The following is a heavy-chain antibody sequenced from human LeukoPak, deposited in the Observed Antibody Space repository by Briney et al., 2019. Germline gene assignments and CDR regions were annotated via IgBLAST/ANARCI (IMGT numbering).Heavy chain of an antibody. CDR2: IYYSGST. J-gene: IGHJ3*02. D-gene: IGHD3-22*01. CDR3: ARPYYYDSSGYYADAFDI. V-gene: IGHV4-39*07. CDR1: GGSISSSSYY. Sequence: SETLSLTCTVSGGSISSSSYYWGWIRQPPGKGLEWIGSIYYSGSTYYNPSLKSRVTISVDTSENQFSLKLSSVTAADTAVYYCARPYYYDSSGYYADAFDIWGQGTMVTVSS.